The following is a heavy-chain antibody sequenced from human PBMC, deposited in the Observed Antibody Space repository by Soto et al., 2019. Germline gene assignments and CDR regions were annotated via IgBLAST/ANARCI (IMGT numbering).Heavy chain of an antibody. D-gene: IGHD6-6*01. Sequence: QVELQESGPGLVKPSQTLSLTCTVSSGSISSDGYYWAWIRQHPGQGLEWIGYIYHSGTTYYNPSLRSRVTISVDTSKNQFSLNLTSVTAADTALYYCAREYSSSYDYWGPGIRVTVSS. CDR3: AREYSSSYDY. V-gene: IGHV4-31*03. CDR1: SGSISSDGYY. CDR2: IYHSGTT. J-gene: IGHJ4*02.